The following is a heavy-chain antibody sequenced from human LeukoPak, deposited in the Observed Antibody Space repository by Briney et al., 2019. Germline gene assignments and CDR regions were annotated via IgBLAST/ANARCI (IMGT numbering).Heavy chain of an antibody. CDR3: ARGPPLGYYYGSGSYPNWFDP. CDR1: GGSFSGYY. Sequence: SETLSLTCAVYGGSFSGYYWSWIRQPPGKGLEWIGEINHSGSTNYNPSLKSRVTISVDTPKNQFSLKLSSVTAADTAVYYCARGPPLGYYYGSGSYPNWFDPWGQGTLVTVSS. D-gene: IGHD3-10*01. V-gene: IGHV4-34*01. CDR2: INHSGST. J-gene: IGHJ5*02.